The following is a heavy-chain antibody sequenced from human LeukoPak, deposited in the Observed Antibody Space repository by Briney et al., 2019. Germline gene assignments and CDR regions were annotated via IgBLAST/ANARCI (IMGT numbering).Heavy chain of an antibody. CDR2: ISSSSSYI. J-gene: IGHJ5*02. CDR1: GFTFSSYG. CDR3: ARDYCSSTSCYGLNWFDP. Sequence: PGGSLRLSCAASGFTFSSYGMNWVRQAPGKGLEWVSSISSSSSYIYYADSVKGRFTISRDNAKNSLYLQMNSLRAEDTAVYYCARDYCSSTSCYGLNWFDPWGQGTLVTVSS. V-gene: IGHV3-21*01. D-gene: IGHD2-2*01.